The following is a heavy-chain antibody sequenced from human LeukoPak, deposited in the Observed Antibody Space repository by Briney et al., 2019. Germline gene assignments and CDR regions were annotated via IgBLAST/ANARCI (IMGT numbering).Heavy chain of an antibody. V-gene: IGHV3-30*18. D-gene: IGHD3-16*01. CDR2: ISYDGNNT. CDR1: GFTFSTYG. J-gene: IGHJ4*02. Sequence: PGRSLRLSCATSGFTFSTYGMHWVRQAPGKGLEWVTLISYDGNNTLYANSVKGRFTISRDNSKNTLYLQMNSLRAEDTAVYYCAKDWGISRQLVDPYWGQGTLVTVSS. CDR3: AKDWGISRQLVDPY.